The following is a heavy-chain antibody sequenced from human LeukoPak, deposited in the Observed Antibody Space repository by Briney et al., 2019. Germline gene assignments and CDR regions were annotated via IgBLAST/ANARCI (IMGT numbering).Heavy chain of an antibody. D-gene: IGHD6-19*01. CDR1: GFAFSSYG. Sequence: PGGSLRLSCAASGFAFSSYGMTWVRRAPGKGLEWVSSITDNTGRTYYADSVEGRFTISRDNSKNTLYLHMNSLRAEDTALYYCAKFWTVAGLFDSWGQGTLVTVSS. CDR2: ITDNTGRT. CDR3: AKFWTVAGLFDS. J-gene: IGHJ4*02. V-gene: IGHV3-23*01.